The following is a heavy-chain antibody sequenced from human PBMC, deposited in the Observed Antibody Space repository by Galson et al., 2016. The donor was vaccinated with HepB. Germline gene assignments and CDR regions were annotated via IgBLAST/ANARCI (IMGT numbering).Heavy chain of an antibody. CDR1: GFPFSTHW. D-gene: IGHD2-15*01. J-gene: IGHJ3*02. CDR2: ISEDGRAT. CDR3: ARVFPARCSGRSCFSEGAFDI. Sequence: SLRLSCAASGFPFSTHWMHWVRQAPGKGLVCVSRISEDGRATNYADSVKGRFAISRDNAKNTLYLQMNSLSAEDTAIYYCARVFPARCSGRSCFSEGAFDIWGQGTMVIVSS. V-gene: IGHV3-74*01.